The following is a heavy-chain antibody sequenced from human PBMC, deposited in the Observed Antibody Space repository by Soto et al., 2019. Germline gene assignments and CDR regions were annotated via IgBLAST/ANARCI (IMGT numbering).Heavy chain of an antibody. CDR1: GFTFSSYW. CDR3: ARDSYYDILTGQVPYYYYGMDV. J-gene: IGHJ6*02. D-gene: IGHD3-9*01. V-gene: IGHV3-7*05. CDR2: IKQDGSEK. Sequence: EVQLVESGGGLVQPGGSLRLSCAASGFTFSSYWMSWVRQAPGKGLEWVANIKQDGSEKYYVDSVKGRFTISRDNAMNSLYLQMNGLRAEDTAVYYCARDSYYDILTGQVPYYYYGMDVWGQGTTVTVSS.